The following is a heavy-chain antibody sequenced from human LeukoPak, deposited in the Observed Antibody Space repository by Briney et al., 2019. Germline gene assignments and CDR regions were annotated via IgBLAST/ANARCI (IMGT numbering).Heavy chain of an antibody. Sequence: GGSLSLSCAGYGFTFGNFWMNWVRQAPGKGLEWVANINQDGSEKYYADSVKGRFTLSRDNAENSVYLQMNNLRPEETAVYYCATLNWESPDYWGQGTQVTVSS. V-gene: IGHV3-7*01. D-gene: IGHD7-27*01. CDR2: INQDGSEK. J-gene: IGHJ4*01. CDR1: GFTFGNFW. CDR3: ATLNWESPDY.